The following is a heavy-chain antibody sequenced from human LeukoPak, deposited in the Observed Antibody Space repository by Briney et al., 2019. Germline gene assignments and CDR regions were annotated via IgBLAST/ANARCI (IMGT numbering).Heavy chain of an antibody. Sequence: ASVKVSCKASGYTFTGYYMHWVRQAPGQGLEWMGWINPNSGGTNYAQKFQGRVIMTRDTSISTAYMELSRLRSDDTAVYYCARDRCSSTSCYTNWFDPWGQGTLVTVSS. CDR2: INPNSGGT. D-gene: IGHD2-2*02. V-gene: IGHV1-2*02. CDR1: GYTFTGYY. J-gene: IGHJ5*02. CDR3: ARDRCSSTSCYTNWFDP.